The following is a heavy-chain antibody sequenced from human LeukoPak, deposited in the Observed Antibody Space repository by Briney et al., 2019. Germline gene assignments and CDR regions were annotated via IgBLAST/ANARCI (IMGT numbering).Heavy chain of an antibody. CDR3: ATGIAVAGPNFDY. Sequence: ASVKVSCKASGGTFSSYAISWVRQAPGQGLEWMGGIIPIFGTANYAQKFQGRVTITTDESTSTAYMELSSLRSEDTAVYYCATGIAVAGPNFDYWGQGTLVTVSS. CDR1: GGTFSSYA. J-gene: IGHJ4*02. V-gene: IGHV1-69*05. D-gene: IGHD6-19*01. CDR2: IIPIFGTA.